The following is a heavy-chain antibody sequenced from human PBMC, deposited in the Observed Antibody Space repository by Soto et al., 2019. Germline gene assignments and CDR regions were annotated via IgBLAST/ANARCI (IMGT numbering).Heavy chain of an antibody. V-gene: IGHV3-74*01. CDR1: GFTFSSYW. Sequence: GGSLRLSCAASGFTFSSYWMHWVRQAPGKGLVWVSRINSDGSSTSYADSVKGRFTISRDNAKNTLYLQMNSLRAEDTAVYYCARVLQFSPAHYGMDVWGQGTTVTVSS. CDR3: ARVLQFSPAHYGMDV. CDR2: INSDGSST. D-gene: IGHD3-3*01. J-gene: IGHJ6*02.